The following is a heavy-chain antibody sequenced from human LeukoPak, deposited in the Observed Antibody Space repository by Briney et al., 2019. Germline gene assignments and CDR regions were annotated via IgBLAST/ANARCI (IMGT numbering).Heavy chain of an antibody. Sequence: PGRSLRLSCSASGFTFSNYGMYWVRQAPGKGPEWVAVIWYDGSNEYYGDSVKGRFSISRDNYQNMLYLQMNSLRVDDTAVYYCARDNNSGSFFDYWGQGALVTVSS. D-gene: IGHD1-26*01. CDR3: ARDNNSGSFFDY. J-gene: IGHJ4*02. CDR1: GFTFSNYG. V-gene: IGHV3-33*01. CDR2: IWYDGSNE.